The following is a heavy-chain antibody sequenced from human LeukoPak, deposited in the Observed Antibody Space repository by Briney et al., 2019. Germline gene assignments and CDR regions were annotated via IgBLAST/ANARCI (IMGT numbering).Heavy chain of an antibody. Sequence: PSETLSLTCTVSGGSISSRTYYWGWSRQPPGKGLEWIGSVYYSGSTYYNPSLKSRVTISVDTSKNQFSLKLSSVTAADTAVYYCARLPTVTFFDYWGQGTLVTVSS. D-gene: IGHD4-17*01. CDR2: VYYSGST. CDR3: ARLPTVTFFDY. J-gene: IGHJ4*02. V-gene: IGHV4-39*01. CDR1: GGSISSRTYY.